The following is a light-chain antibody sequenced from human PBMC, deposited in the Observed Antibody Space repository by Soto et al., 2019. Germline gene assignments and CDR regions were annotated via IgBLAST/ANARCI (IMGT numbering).Light chain of an antibody. CDR1: QSVSNSY. CDR3: QQYGTSPIT. V-gene: IGKV3-20*01. J-gene: IGKJ5*01. CDR2: GAS. Sequence: EIVLTQSPGTLSLSPGERVTLSCRASQSVSNSYLAWYQQKPGQAPRLLIYGASGRATGIPDRFSGSGSGTDFTLTISRLVPEDFAVYYCQQYGTSPITFGQGTRLEIK.